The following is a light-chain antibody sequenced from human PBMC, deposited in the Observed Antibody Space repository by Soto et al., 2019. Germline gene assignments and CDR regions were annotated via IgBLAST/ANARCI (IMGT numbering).Light chain of an antibody. CDR1: QSISTS. CDR3: QQYGSSPLT. Sequence: DIQLTQSPSSLSASVGDRVTITCRASQSISTSLNWYQQKPGKAPNLLIFTSSNLESGVPSRFSGSGSGTDFTLTISRLEPEDFAVYYCQQYGSSPLTFGGGTKVDI. V-gene: IGKV1-39*01. CDR2: TSS. J-gene: IGKJ4*01.